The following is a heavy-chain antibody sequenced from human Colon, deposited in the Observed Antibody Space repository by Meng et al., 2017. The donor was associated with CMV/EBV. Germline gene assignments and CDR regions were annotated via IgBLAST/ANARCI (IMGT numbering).Heavy chain of an antibody. CDR2: ISGSGAAT. CDR3: ATDPYDLWSGYPPYYFDY. J-gene: IGHJ4*02. CDR1: GFGFSTYA. Sequence: GESLKISCAASGFGFSTYAMTWVRQAPGKGLPWVSTISGSGAATYYADSVKGRFTISRDNSKNTLFLQMNSLRTEDTAVYYCATDPYDLWSGYPPYYFDYWGQGALVTVSS. D-gene: IGHD3-3*01. V-gene: IGHV3-23*01.